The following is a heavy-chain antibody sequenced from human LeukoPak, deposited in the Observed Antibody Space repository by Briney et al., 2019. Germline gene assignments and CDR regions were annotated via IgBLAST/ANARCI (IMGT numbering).Heavy chain of an antibody. J-gene: IGHJ4*02. D-gene: IGHD3-16*01. CDR3: AEITYYGYVWGRFDS. Sequence: GGSLRLSCAASGFTFSSYAMSWVRQAPGKGLEWVSAISGSGASTYSADSVKGRFTISRDNSKSTLYLQMNSLRAEDTAVYYCAEITYYGYVWGRFDSWGQGTLVTVSS. V-gene: IGHV3-23*01. CDR1: GFTFSSYA. CDR2: ISGSGAST.